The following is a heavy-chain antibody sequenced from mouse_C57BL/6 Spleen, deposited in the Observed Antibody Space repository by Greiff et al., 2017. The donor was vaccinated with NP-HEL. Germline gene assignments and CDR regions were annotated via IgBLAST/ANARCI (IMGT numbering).Heavy chain of an antibody. J-gene: IGHJ1*03. CDR1: GYTFTDYY. V-gene: IGHV1-76*01. D-gene: IGHD2-4*01. CDR2: IYPGSGNT. Sequence: QVHVKQSGAELVRPGASVKLSCKASGYTFTDYYINWVKQRPGQGLEWIARIYPGSGNTYYNEKFKGKATLTAEKSSITAYMQLSSLTSEDSAVYFCARGGDYDWYFDVWGTGTTVTVSS. CDR3: ARGGDYDWYFDV.